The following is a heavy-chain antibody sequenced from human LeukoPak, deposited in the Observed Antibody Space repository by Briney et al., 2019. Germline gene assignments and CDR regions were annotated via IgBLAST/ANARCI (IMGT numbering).Heavy chain of an antibody. V-gene: IGHV3-30*18. D-gene: IGHD5-18*01. CDR2: ISYDGSNK. J-gene: IGHJ4*02. CDR3: AKFPGYGYSFALDY. Sequence: PRGSLRLSCAASGFTFSSYGMHWVRQAPGKGLEWVAVISYDGSNKYYADSVKGRFTISRDNSKNTLYLQMNSLRAEDTAVYYCAKFPGYGYSFALDYWGQGTLVTVSS. CDR1: GFTFSSYG.